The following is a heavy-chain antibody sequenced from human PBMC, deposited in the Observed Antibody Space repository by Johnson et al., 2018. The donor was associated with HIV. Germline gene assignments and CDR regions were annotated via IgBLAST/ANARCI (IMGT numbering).Heavy chain of an antibody. J-gene: IGHJ3*02. CDR3: ATLNGHAFDI. CDR2: IKQDGSEK. CDR1: GFTFITYW. V-gene: IGHV3-7*03. Sequence: MLLVESGGGLVQPGGSLRLSCAASGFTFITYWMSWVRQAPGKGLEWVANIKQDGSEKYYVGSVKGRFTISRDNAKNSLYLQMNSLRAEDTAVYYCATLNGHAFDIWGQGTMVTVSS.